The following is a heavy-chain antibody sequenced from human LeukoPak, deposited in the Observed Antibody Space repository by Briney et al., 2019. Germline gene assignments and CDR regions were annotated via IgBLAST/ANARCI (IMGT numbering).Heavy chain of an antibody. Sequence: SETLSLTCTVSGGSINSNTYYWGWIRQPPGKGLEWIGSIYYSGSTYYNPSLKSRVTISADTSKNQFSLKLRSVTAADTAVYYCATLSYYAFCFRFWGQGTLVTVSS. CDR2: IYYSGST. CDR1: GGSINSNTYY. CDR3: ATLSYYAFCFRF. J-gene: IGHJ4*02. V-gene: IGHV4-39*01. D-gene: IGHD3-3*01.